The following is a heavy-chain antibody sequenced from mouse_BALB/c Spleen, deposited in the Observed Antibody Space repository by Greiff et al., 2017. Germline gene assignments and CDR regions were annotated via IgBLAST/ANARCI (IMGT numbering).Heavy chain of an antibody. Sequence: DVQLQESGGGLVKPGGSLKLSCAASGFTFSSYTMSWVRQTPEKRLEWVATISSGGGNTYYPDSVKGRFTISRDNAKNNLYLQMSSLRSEDTALYYCARYGGYPYYFDYWGQGTTLTVSS. J-gene: IGHJ2*01. D-gene: IGHD3-1*01. CDR3: ARYGGYPYYFDY. CDR2: ISSGGGNT. CDR1: GFTFSSYT. V-gene: IGHV5-9*03.